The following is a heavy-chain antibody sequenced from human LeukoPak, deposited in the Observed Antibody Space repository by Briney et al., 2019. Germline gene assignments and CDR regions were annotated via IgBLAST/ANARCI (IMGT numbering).Heavy chain of an antibody. Sequence: ASVKVSCKASGGTLSSYAISWVRQAPGQGLEWMGRIIPIFGTANYAQKFQGRVTITTDESTSTAYMELSSLRSEDTAVYYCARDALFYYGSGNYFDYWGQGTLVTVSS. CDR2: IIPIFGTA. J-gene: IGHJ4*02. CDR3: ARDALFYYGSGNYFDY. D-gene: IGHD3-10*01. V-gene: IGHV1-69*05. CDR1: GGTLSSYA.